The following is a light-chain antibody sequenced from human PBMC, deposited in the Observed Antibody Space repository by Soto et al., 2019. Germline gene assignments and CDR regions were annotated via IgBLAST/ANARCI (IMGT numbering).Light chain of an antibody. J-gene: IGKJ2*01. CDR3: QQYYQWPSYT. CDR2: DAS. CDR1: QSVRSN. Sequence: EIVLTQSPGTLSLSPGERATLSCRASQSVRSNLAWYQQKPGQAPRLLVYDASTRATAIPARFSGSGSGTEFTLTINTLQPEDFAVYYCQQYYQWPSYTFGQGTKVDI. V-gene: IGKV3-15*01.